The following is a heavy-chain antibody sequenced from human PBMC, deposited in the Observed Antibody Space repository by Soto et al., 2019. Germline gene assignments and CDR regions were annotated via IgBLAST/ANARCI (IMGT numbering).Heavy chain of an antibody. CDR1: DGSFIGYY. V-gene: IGHV4-34*01. D-gene: IGHD3-22*01. J-gene: IGHJ5*01. CDR3: ARGSSGYYYSWFDS. Sequence: SETLSLTCAVYDGSFIGYYWSWISQPPGKGLEWIGEINHRGITNYNPSLKSRVIISVDTSKNQFSLKLSSVTAADTAVYYCARGSSGYYYSWFDSWGQGTLVTVSS. CDR2: INHRGIT.